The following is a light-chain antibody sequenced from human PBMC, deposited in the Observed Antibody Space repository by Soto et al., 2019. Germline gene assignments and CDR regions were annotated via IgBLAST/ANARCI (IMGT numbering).Light chain of an antibody. CDR2: DTS. CDR3: QQYTNWPLT. J-gene: IGKJ2*01. CDR1: QSVSSN. V-gene: IGKV3-15*01. Sequence: EIVMTQSPGTLSVSPGESATLSCRASQSVSSNLAWYQQKPGQAPRLLIYDTSTRATGVPARFSGSGSGTEFTLTISSLRSEDFAVYYCQQYTNWPLTFGQGTKLEIK.